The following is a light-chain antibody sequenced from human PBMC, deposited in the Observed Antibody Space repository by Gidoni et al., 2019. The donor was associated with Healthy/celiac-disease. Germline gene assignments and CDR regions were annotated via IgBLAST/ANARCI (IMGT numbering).Light chain of an antibody. Sequence: EIVLTQSPATLSLSPGERATLSCRASQSVSSYLAWYQQKPGQAPRLLIYDASNRATGIPARFSGSGSGTDFTLTISSLEPEDFAVYYCQQRSNWVFXQXTRLEIK. CDR1: QSVSSY. CDR3: QQRSNWV. J-gene: IGKJ5*01. V-gene: IGKV3-11*01. CDR2: DAS.